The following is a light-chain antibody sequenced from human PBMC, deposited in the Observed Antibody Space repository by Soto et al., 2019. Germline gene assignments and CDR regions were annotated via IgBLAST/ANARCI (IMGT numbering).Light chain of an antibody. V-gene: IGLV2-14*01. CDR2: EVS. J-gene: IGLJ1*01. CDR1: NSDVGDYNY. Sequence: QSVLTQPASVSGSPGQSITISCTGTNSDVGDYNYVSWYQRHPGKAPKVMIYEVSNRPSGVSNRFSGSKSGNTASLTISGLQAEDEADYYCSSYTSSATFGFGTGTKVTVL. CDR3: SSYTSSATFG.